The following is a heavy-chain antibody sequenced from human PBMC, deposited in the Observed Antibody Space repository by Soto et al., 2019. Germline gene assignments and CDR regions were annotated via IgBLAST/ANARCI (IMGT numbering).Heavy chain of an antibody. J-gene: IGHJ6*02. CDR3: ATYCSGGSCSWVV. CDR2: ISSSGSSI. Sequence: GSLLVGCSASGFSFSTFSMNWVRQAPGKGLEWVSYISSSGSSINYAGSVEVRFTISRDNDKSSLYLHMNSLREEDTAVYYCATYCSGGSCSWVVWGQGTKVIVYS. CDR1: GFSFSTFS. D-gene: IGHD2-15*01. V-gene: IGHV3-48*02.